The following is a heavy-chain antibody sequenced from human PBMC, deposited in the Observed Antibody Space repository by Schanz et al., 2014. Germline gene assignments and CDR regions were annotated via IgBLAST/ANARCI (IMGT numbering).Heavy chain of an antibody. V-gene: IGHV3-23*04. J-gene: IGHJ5*01. Sequence: EVQLVESGGGLAQPGGSLRLSCAASGITFSGYSMNWVRQTPGKGLEWVSSITTGGNTYYRDSVKGRFIVSRDNSKNTLHLEMNRLRVDDTAVYYCSKDKQGSRSDDSWGQGTLVAVSS. CDR1: GITFSGYS. CDR3: SKDKQGSRSDDS. D-gene: IGHD2-15*01. CDR2: ITTGGNT.